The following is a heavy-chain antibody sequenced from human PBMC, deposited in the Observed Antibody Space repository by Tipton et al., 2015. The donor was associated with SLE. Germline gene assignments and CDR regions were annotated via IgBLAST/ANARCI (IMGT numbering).Heavy chain of an antibody. CDR1: GGSISSYY. CDR2: IYYSGST. V-gene: IGHV4-59*12. Sequence: TLSLTCTVSGGSISSYYWSWIRQPPGKGLEWIGYIYYSGSTNYNPSLKSRVTISVDSSKNQFSLKLRSVTAADTAVYYCSRDDALGYCTNGVFGSAAGKGAPFDYWGQGTLVTVSS. J-gene: IGHJ4*02. D-gene: IGHD2-8*01. CDR3: SRDDALGYCTNGVFGSAAGKGAPFDY.